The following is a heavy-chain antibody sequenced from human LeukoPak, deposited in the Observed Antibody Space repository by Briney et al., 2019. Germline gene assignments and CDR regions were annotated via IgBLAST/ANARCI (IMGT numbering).Heavy chain of an antibody. V-gene: IGHV3-23*01. J-gene: IGHJ4*02. Sequence: GGSLRLSCAASGFTFSSYAMSWFRQAPGKRLEWVSAISGSGGSTYYADSVKGRFTISRDNSKNTLYLQMNSLRAEDTAVYYCATDPSSGWFRGNGYNFDYWGQGTLVTVSS. CDR1: GFTFSSYA. CDR2: ISGSGGST. D-gene: IGHD6-19*01. CDR3: ATDPSSGWFRGNGYNFDY.